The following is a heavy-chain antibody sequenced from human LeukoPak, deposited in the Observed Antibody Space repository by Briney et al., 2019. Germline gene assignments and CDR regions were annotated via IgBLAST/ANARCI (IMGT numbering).Heavy chain of an antibody. Sequence: GGSLRLSCAASGFTFSSYAMSWVRQAPGKGLEWVSAISGSGGSTYYADSVKGRFTISRDSSKNTLYLQMNSLRAEDTAVYYCAKDLTPYGGNQFDYWGQGTLVTVSS. CDR2: ISGSGGST. D-gene: IGHD4-23*01. V-gene: IGHV3-23*01. CDR1: GFTFSSYA. J-gene: IGHJ4*02. CDR3: AKDLTPYGGNQFDY.